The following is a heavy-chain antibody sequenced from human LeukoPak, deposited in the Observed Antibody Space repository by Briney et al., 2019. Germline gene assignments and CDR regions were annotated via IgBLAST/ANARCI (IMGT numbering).Heavy chain of an antibody. CDR1: GGSISSSNW. J-gene: IGHJ4*02. CDR3: ARPGRTRRYCSSTSCYTGDLTSYYFDY. V-gene: IGHV4-4*02. D-gene: IGHD2-2*02. CDR2: IYHSGST. Sequence: PSETLSLTCAVSGGSISSSNWWSWVRQPPGKGLEWIGEIYHSGSTNYNPSLKSRVTISVDKSKNQFSLKLSSVTAADTAVYYCARPGRTRRYCSSTSCYTGDLTSYYFDYWGQGTLVTVSS.